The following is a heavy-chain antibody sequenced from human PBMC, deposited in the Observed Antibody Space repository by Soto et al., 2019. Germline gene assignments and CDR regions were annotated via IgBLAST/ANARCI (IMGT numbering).Heavy chain of an antibody. J-gene: IGHJ4*02. V-gene: IGHV3-74*01. CDR1: GFTFGNYW. CDR2: ISDYGRI. D-gene: IGHD1-1*01. CDR3: ARGGLESFNH. Sequence: GGSLRLSCAASGFTFGNYWMHWVRQAPGKGLVWVSRISDYGRINYADSVKDRFIISRDDARSELYLQLNDLRVGDTATYYCARGGLESFNHWGERLLVTFSS.